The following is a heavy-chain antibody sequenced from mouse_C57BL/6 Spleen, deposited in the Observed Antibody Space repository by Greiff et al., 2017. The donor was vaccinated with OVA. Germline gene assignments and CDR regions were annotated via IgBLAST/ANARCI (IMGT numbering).Heavy chain of an antibody. J-gene: IGHJ3*01. CDR2: IRSKSNNYAT. D-gene: IGHD2-4*01. Sequence: EVMLVESGGGLVQPKGSLKLSCAASGFSFNTYAMNWVRQAPGKGLEWVARIRSKSNNYATYYADSVKDRFTISRDDSESMLYLQMNNLKTEDTAMYYCVREGLAYYDYDGFAYWGQGTLVTVSA. CDR1: GFSFNTYA. CDR3: VREGLAYYDYDGFAY. V-gene: IGHV10-1*01.